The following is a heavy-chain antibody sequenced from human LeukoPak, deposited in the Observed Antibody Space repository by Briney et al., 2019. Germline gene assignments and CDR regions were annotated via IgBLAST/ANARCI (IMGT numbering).Heavy chain of an antibody. D-gene: IGHD1-26*01. CDR3: ARPGRIVGATKAKAFDI. Sequence: SETLSLTCAVYGGSFSGYYWSWIRQPPGKGLEWIGEINHSGSTNYNPSLKSRVTISVDTSKNQFSLKLSSVTAADTAVYYCARPGRIVGATKAKAFDIWGQGTMVTVSS. V-gene: IGHV4-34*01. J-gene: IGHJ3*02. CDR2: INHSGST. CDR1: GGSFSGYY.